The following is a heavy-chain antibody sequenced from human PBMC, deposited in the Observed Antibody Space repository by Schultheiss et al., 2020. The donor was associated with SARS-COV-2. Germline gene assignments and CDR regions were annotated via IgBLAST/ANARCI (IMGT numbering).Heavy chain of an antibody. V-gene: IGHV4-59*12. Sequence: SQTLSLTCAVYGGSFSGYYWSWIRQPPGKGLEWIGYIYYSGSTNYNPSLKSRVTISVDTSKNQFSLKLSSVTAADTAVYYCARGFGVVIGAFDIWGQGTMVTVSS. J-gene: IGHJ3*02. CDR1: GGSFSGYY. D-gene: IGHD3-3*01. CDR3: ARGFGVVIGAFDI. CDR2: IYYSGST.